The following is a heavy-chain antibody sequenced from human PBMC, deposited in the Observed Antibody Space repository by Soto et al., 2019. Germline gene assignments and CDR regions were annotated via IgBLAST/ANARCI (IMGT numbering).Heavy chain of an antibody. V-gene: IGHV2-26*01. Sequence: QVTLKESGPVLVKPTETLTLTCSVSGFSLTDPKMGVSWVRQPPGEALEWLAHIFANDEKSYRPSLKRRLTMSKETSKSQVVLTVTNMDPVDTATYYCARNLGGGTFDVWGEGTMVTVSS. CDR2: IFANDEK. D-gene: IGHD3-16*01. CDR3: ARNLGGGTFDV. J-gene: IGHJ3*01. CDR1: GFSLTDPKMG.